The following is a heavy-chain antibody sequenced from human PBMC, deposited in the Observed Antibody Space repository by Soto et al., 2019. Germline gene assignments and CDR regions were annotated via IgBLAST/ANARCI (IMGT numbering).Heavy chain of an antibody. D-gene: IGHD3-22*01. Sequence: LGQSLKISCKGSGYSFTSYWIGWVRQMPGKGLEWMGIIYPGDSDTRYSPSFQGQVTISADRSISTAYLQWSSLKASDTAMYYCARMYYYDSSGYKYGMDVWGQGTTVTVSS. J-gene: IGHJ6*02. CDR3: ARMYYYDSSGYKYGMDV. CDR2: IYPGDSDT. CDR1: GYSFTSYW. V-gene: IGHV5-51*01.